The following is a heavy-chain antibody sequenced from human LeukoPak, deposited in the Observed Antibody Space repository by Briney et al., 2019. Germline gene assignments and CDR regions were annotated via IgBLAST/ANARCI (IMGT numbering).Heavy chain of an antibody. V-gene: IGHV4-59*01. J-gene: IGHJ4*02. CDR1: GGSISSFY. CDR3: AREASRAGTYYFDY. Sequence: SETLSLTCTVSGGSISSFYWSWIRQPPGKGLEWIGYIYYSGSTNYNPSLKSRVTISVDTSKNQFSLKLRSVTAADTAVYFCAREASRAGTYYFDYWGQGTLLTVSS. CDR2: IYYSGST. D-gene: IGHD3-10*01.